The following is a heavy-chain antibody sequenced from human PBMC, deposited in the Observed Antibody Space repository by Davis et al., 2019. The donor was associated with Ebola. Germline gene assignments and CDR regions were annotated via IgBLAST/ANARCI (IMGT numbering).Heavy chain of an antibody. CDR2: INSAGSST. CDR1: GFTFDDYA. Sequence: HTGGSLRLSCAASGFTFDDYAMSWVRQAPGKGLVWVSRINSAGSSTSYADSVKGRFTISRDNAKNTLYLQMNSLRAEDTAVYYCAKAPWDWDFDYWGQGTLVTVSS. J-gene: IGHJ4*02. V-gene: IGHV3-74*01. D-gene: IGHD3/OR15-3a*01. CDR3: AKAPWDWDFDY.